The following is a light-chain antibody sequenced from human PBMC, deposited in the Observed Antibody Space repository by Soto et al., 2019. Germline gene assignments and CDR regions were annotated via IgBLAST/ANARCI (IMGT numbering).Light chain of an antibody. V-gene: IGKV4-1*01. CDR3: QQYYSTPHT. Sequence: DIVMTQSPDSLAESLGERATINCKSSQSVLYSSNNNNYLAWYQQKPRQPPRLLIYWASTRESGVPDRFSGSGSETDFTLTISSLQAEDVAVYYCQQYYSTPHTFGQGTKLEIK. J-gene: IGKJ2*01. CDR2: WAS. CDR1: QSVLYSSNNNNY.